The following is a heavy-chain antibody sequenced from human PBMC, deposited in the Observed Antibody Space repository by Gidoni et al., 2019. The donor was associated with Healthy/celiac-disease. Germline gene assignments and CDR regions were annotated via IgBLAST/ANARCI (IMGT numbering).Heavy chain of an antibody. CDR1: GGTFSSYA. J-gene: IGHJ6*02. Sequence: QVQLVQSGAEVKKPGSSVKVSCKASGGTFSSYAIRWVRQAPGQGLEWMGRILPILGIANYAQKFPGRGMITADKSTSKAYMELSSLRSENTAVYYCGRGGGDYDILTGLVTYYYYGMDVWGQGTTVTVSS. D-gene: IGHD3-9*01. CDR2: ILPILGIA. V-gene: IGHV1-69*09. CDR3: GRGGGDYDILTGLVTYYYYGMDV.